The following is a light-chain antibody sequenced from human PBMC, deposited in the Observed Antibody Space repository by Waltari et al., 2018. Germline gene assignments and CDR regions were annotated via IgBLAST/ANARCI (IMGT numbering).Light chain of an antibody. Sequence: DVVMTQSPLSLPVTLGQPASFACKSSRSLVHSDGDTYLTWFHQRPGQSPRRLIHKVSNRHSGCPDRSSGSGSGTYFTLKISSLEAEDVGVCYCMQGVFWPYTFVQGTKLEIK. V-gene: IGKV2-30*02. J-gene: IGKJ2*01. CDR3: MQGVFWPYT. CDR2: KVS. CDR1: RSLVHSDGDTY.